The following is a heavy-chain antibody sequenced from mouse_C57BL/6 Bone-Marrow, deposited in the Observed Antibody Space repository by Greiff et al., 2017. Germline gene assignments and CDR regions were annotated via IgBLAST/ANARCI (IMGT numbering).Heavy chain of an antibody. Sequence: EVQLVESGGGLVKPGGSLKLSCAASGFTFSSYAMSWVRQTPEKRLEWVATISDGGSYTYYPDNVKGRFTISRDNAKNNLYLQMSHLKSEDTAMYYCARATYGYHAMDYWGQGTSVTVSS. D-gene: IGHD1-1*02. CDR2: ISDGGSYT. CDR3: ARATYGYHAMDY. V-gene: IGHV5-4*01. CDR1: GFTFSSYA. J-gene: IGHJ4*01.